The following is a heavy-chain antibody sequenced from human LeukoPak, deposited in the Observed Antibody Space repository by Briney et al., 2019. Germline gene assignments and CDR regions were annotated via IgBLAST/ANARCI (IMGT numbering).Heavy chain of an antibody. Sequence: GRSLRLSCAASGFTFSTYAMHWVRQAPGKGLEWVAVISYDGSNKYYADSVKGRFTISRDNSKNTLYLQMNSLRAEDTAVYYCAKDPIAAPYYYYGMDVWGQGTTVTVSS. D-gene: IGHD6-13*01. CDR3: AKDPIAAPYYYYGMDV. J-gene: IGHJ6*02. CDR2: ISYDGSNK. V-gene: IGHV3-30-3*01. CDR1: GFTFSTYA.